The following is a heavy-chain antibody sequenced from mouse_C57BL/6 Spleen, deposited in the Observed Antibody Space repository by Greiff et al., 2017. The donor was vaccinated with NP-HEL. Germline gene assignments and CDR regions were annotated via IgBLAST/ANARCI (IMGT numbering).Heavy chain of an antibody. CDR3: AREGGLGTYYFDY. V-gene: IGHV5-12*01. CDR1: GFTFSDYY. Sequence: EVRLVESGGGLVQPGGSLKLSCAASGFTFSDYYMYWVRQTPEKRLEWVAYISNGGGSTYYPDTVKGRFIISRDNAKNPLYLQMSRLKSEDTAMYYCAREGGLGTYYFDYWGQGTTLTVSS. CDR2: ISNGGGST. J-gene: IGHJ2*01. D-gene: IGHD1-1*02.